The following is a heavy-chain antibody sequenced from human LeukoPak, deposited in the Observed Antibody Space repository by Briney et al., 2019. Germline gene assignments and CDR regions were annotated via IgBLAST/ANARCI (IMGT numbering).Heavy chain of an antibody. CDR1: GGSFSGYY. CDR2: INHSGST. J-gene: IGHJ3*02. D-gene: IGHD3-22*01. Sequence: SETLSLNCAVYGGSFSGYYWSWIRQPPGKGLEWIGEINHSGSTNYNPSLKSRVTISVDTSKNQFSLKLSSVTAADTAVYYCARAVVVIHDAFDIWGQGTMVTVSS. CDR3: ARAVVVIHDAFDI. V-gene: IGHV4-34*01.